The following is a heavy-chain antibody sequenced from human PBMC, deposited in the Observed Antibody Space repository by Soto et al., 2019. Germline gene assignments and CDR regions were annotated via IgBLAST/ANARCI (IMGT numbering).Heavy chain of an antibody. D-gene: IGHD6-13*01. Sequence: GGSLRLSCAASGFTFSSYSMNWVRQAPGKGLEWVSYISSSSSTIYYADSVKGRFTISRDNAKNSLYLQMNSLRDEDTAVYYCARGYKIAAAGVYYYYGMDVWGQGTTVTVSS. CDR3: ARGYKIAAAGVYYYYGMDV. CDR2: ISSSSSTI. J-gene: IGHJ6*02. V-gene: IGHV3-48*02. CDR1: GFTFSSYS.